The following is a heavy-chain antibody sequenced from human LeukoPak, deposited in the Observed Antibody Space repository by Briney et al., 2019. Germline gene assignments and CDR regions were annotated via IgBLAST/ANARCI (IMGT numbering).Heavy chain of an antibody. Sequence: GGSLRLSCAASGFTFSSYAMSWVRQAPGKGLEWVAVISYDGSNKYYADSVKGRFTISRDNSKNTLYLQMNSLRAEDTAVYYCARGDRVEMATITFDYWGQGTLVTVSS. J-gene: IGHJ4*02. V-gene: IGHV3-30-3*01. D-gene: IGHD5-24*01. CDR2: ISYDGSNK. CDR3: ARGDRVEMATITFDY. CDR1: GFTFSSYA.